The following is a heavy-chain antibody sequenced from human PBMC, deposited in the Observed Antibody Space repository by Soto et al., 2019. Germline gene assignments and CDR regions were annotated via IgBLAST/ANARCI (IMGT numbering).Heavy chain of an antibody. CDR1: SGSIINYY. CDR2: IYYRGST. CDR3: ASRLILVTTTLEAFDL. Sequence: QVQLQESGPGLVKPSETLSLTCTVSSGSIINYYWSWIRQPLGKGLEWIGFIYYRGSTNYNSFRKSRVTMSLDMSRQQLSPNLVSVTAALKAVYYCASRLILVTTTLEAFDLWCQGTMVTVSS. J-gene: IGHJ3*01. D-gene: IGHD2-21*02. V-gene: IGHV4-59*01.